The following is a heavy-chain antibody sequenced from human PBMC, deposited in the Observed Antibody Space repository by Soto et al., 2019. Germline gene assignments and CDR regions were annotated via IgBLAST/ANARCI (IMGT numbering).Heavy chain of an antibody. CDR2: ISGSGGST. CDR3: AKDGGGDDSTYDY. Sequence: EVQLLESGGGLVQPGGSLRLSCAASGFTFSSYAMSWVRQAPGKGLEWVSAISGSGGSTYYADSVKGRFTISRDNSKNTLYPQMNSLRAEDTAVYYCAKDGGGDDSTYDYWGQGTLVTVSS. J-gene: IGHJ4*02. D-gene: IGHD2-15*01. V-gene: IGHV3-23*01. CDR1: GFTFSSYA.